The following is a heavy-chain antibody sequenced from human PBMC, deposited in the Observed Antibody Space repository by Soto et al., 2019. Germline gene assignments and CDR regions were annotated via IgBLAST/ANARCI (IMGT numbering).Heavy chain of an antibody. CDR1: GYPISGGYK. CDR3: ARDQGIVAPGGRFEP. CDR2: IHHSGTA. D-gene: IGHD6-13*01. J-gene: IGHJ5*02. V-gene: IGHV4-38-2*02. Sequence: SETLSLTCAVSGYPISGGYKWGRVRQTPGKGLEWIGSIHHSGTARYNPSLKSRVTILVDSSKNQVSLRLKSVSATDTAVYFCARDQGIVAPGGRFEPWGQGRLVT.